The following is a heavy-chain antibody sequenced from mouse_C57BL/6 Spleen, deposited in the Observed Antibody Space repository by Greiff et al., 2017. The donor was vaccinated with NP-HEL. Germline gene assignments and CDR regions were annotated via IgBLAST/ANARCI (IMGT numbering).Heavy chain of an antibody. CDR3: ARSYYGSSYGAMDY. CDR1: GYSFTDYN. D-gene: IGHD1-1*01. V-gene: IGHV1-39*01. CDR2: INPNYGTT. J-gene: IGHJ4*01. Sequence: VQLKESGPELVKPGASVKISCKASGYSFTDYNMHWVKQSHGKSLEWIGVINPNYGTTSYNQKFKGKATLTVDQSSSTAYMQINSLTSEDSAVYYCARSYYGSSYGAMDYWGQGTSVTVSS.